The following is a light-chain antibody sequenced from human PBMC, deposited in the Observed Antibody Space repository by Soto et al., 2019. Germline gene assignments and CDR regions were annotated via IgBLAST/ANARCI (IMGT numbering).Light chain of an antibody. Sequence: IVMTQSPGTLSLSPGERATLSCRASQSVISNYLAWYQQKPGQAPRLLIYGASSRATGIPDRFSGSGSGTDFTLTISRLEPEDFAVYYCQQYGSSPPEKTFGQGTKVEIK. CDR2: GAS. J-gene: IGKJ1*01. CDR3: QQYGSSPPEKT. V-gene: IGKV3-20*01. CDR1: QSVISNY.